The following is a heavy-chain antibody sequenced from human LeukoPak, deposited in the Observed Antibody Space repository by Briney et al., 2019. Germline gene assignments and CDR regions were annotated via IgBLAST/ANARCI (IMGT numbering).Heavy chain of an antibody. J-gene: IGHJ4*02. D-gene: IGHD6-19*01. CDR3: ASASGWYD. CDR2: INHSGST. V-gene: IGHV4-38-2*01. Sequence: SETLSLTCAVSGSSISSGYYWGWIRQPPGKGLEWIGEINHSGSTNYNPSLKSRVTISVDTSKNQFSLKLSSVTAADTAVYYCASASGWYDWGQGTLVTVSS. CDR1: GSSISSGYY.